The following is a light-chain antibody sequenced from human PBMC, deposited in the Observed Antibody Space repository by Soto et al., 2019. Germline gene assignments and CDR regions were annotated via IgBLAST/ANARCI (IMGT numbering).Light chain of an antibody. CDR3: QTWGPGIVV. CDR2: VNNDGSH. Sequence: QAVVTQSPSASASLGASVKLTCTLSSGHSTYAIAWHQQQPETGPRYLMRVNNDGSHNRGDGIPDRFSGSSSGSERSLTISNLQSEDEADYYCQTWGPGIVVFGGGTKLTVL. V-gene: IGLV4-69*01. CDR1: SGHSTYA. J-gene: IGLJ2*01.